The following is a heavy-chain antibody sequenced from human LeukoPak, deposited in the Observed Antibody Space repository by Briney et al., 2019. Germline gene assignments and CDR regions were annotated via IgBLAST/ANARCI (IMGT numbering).Heavy chain of an antibody. CDR3: ARVNPGTTVANY. CDR2: INSEGSST. D-gene: IGHD1-1*01. J-gene: IGHJ4*02. CDR1: GFTFSSYW. Sequence: AGGSLRLSCAAFGFTFSSYWMHWVRQAPGKGLVWVSRINSEGSSTSYVNSVKGRFTISRDNAKNTLYLQMNSLRAEDTAVYYCARVNPGTTVANYWGQGTLVTVSS. V-gene: IGHV3-74*01.